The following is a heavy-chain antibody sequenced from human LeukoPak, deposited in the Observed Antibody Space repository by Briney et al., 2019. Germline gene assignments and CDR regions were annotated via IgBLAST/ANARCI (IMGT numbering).Heavy chain of an antibody. CDR2: IRHKADGYTT. CDR1: GFIFSDHY. Sequence: GGSLRLSCAASGFIFSDHYMDWVRQAPGKGLEWVGRIRHKADGYTTEYAASVKGRFTISRDDSKNSLYLQMNSLRAEDTAVYYCARAGAGFWELPYYFDYWGQGTLVTVSS. J-gene: IGHJ4*02. V-gene: IGHV3-72*01. CDR3: ARAGAGFWELPYYFDY. D-gene: IGHD1-26*01.